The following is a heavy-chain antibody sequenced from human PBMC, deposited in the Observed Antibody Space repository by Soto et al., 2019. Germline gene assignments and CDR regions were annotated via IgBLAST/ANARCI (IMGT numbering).Heavy chain of an antibody. CDR1: GGSISSSSYY. Sequence: TSETLSLTCTVSGGSISSSSYYWGWIRQPPGKGLEWIGSIYYSGSTYYNPSLKSRVTISVDTSKNQFSLKLSSVAAADTAVYYCASGDYYDSSGYYSTPSWFDPWGQGTLVTVSS. D-gene: IGHD3-22*01. V-gene: IGHV4-39*01. CDR2: IYYSGST. CDR3: ASGDYYDSSGYYSTPSWFDP. J-gene: IGHJ5*02.